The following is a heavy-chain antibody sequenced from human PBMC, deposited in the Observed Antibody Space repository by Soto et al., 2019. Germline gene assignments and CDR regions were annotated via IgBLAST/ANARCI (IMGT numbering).Heavy chain of an antibody. Sequence: GGSLRLSCAASGFTFSSYAMSWVRQAPGKGLEWVSAITCNGSNKYYADSVKGRFTISRDNSKNTLYLQMNSLRAEDTAVYYCAKDLEVWELLTRRGSYYYYYGMDVWGQGTTVTVSS. CDR3: AKDLEVWELLTRRGSYYYYYGMDV. CDR1: GFTFSSYA. V-gene: IGHV3-23*01. CDR2: ITCNGSNK. D-gene: IGHD1-26*01. J-gene: IGHJ6*02.